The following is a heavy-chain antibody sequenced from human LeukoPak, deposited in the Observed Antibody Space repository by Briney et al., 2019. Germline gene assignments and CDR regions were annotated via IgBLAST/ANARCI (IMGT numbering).Heavy chain of an antibody. Sequence: KPSETLSLTCTVSGGSISSSSYYWGWIRQPPGKGLEWIGSIYYSGSTYYNPSLKSRVTISVDTSKNQFSLKLSSVTAADTAVYYCARRSTLIDYWGQGTLVTVSS. CDR2: IYYSGST. D-gene: IGHD2/OR15-2a*01. J-gene: IGHJ4*02. V-gene: IGHV4-39*01. CDR3: ARRSTLIDY. CDR1: GGSISSSSYY.